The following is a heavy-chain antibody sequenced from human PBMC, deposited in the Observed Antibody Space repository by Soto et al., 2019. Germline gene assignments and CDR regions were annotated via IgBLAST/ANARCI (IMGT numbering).Heavy chain of an antibody. CDR1: GFTFSSYW. Sequence: SLRLSCAASGFTFSSYWMSWVRQAPGKGLEWVANIKQDGSEKYYVDSVKGRFTISRDNSKNALYLQMDSLRAEDTAVYFCARGLKIRHDAFDLWGPGTMVTVSS. CDR2: IKQDGSEK. V-gene: IGHV3-7*03. D-gene: IGHD3-22*01. CDR3: ARGLKIRHDAFDL. J-gene: IGHJ3*01.